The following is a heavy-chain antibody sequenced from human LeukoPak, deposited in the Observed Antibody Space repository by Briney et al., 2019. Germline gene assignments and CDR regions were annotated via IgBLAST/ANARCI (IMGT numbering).Heavy chain of an antibody. V-gene: IGHV1-18*01. J-gene: IGHJ4*02. CDR1: GYTFTSYG. CDR2: ICAYNGNT. Sequence: GASVTVSCTASGYTFTSYGISWVRQAPGQGLEWVGWICAYNGNTNYAQTLQGRVTMTTDTSTSTAYMEVSRLRSDDTAVYYCARMLNGAYDVWGQGTLVTVSS. CDR3: ARMLNGAYDV. D-gene: IGHD5-12*01.